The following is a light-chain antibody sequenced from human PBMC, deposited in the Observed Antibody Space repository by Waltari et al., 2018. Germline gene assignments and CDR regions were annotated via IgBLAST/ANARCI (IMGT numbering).Light chain of an antibody. Sequence: QSALTQPASVSGSPGQSITISCTGTSSDVGGYNYASWYQQHPRKAPNLMFYDVSNRPSGFPNRFSCTKSGNTASLTISGLQSEDEADYYCSSYTSSSTLVVFGGGTKLTVL. CDR1: SSDVGGYNY. V-gene: IGLV2-14*03. CDR2: DVS. CDR3: SSYTSSSTLVV. J-gene: IGLJ2*01.